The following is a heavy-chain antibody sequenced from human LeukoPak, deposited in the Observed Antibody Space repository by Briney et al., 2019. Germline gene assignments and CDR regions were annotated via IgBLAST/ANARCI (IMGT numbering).Heavy chain of an antibody. CDR1: GFTFSSYT. D-gene: IGHD5-24*01. CDR2: ISGSGGST. CDR3: AKGTLQAYDY. Sequence: PGGSLRLSCAASGFTFSSYTRSWVRQAPGKGLEWVSAISGSGGSTYYADSVKGRFTISRDNSKNTLYLQMNSLRAEDTAVSYCAKGTLQAYDYWGQGTLVTVSS. J-gene: IGHJ4*02. V-gene: IGHV3-23*01.